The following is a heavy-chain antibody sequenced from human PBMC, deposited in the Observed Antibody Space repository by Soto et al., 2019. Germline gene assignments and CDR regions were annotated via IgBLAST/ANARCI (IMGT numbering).Heavy chain of an antibody. CDR1: GFTFSSYG. CDR2: ISYDGNNK. D-gene: IGHD1-1*01. J-gene: IGHJ4*02. Sequence: QVQLVESGGGVVQPGRSLRLSCAASGFTFSSYGLHWVRQAPGKGLEWVAVISYDGNNKYYADSVKGRFTISRDNSKNTLYLQMNSLRAEDTAVYYCAKSVYNWNGGFFDYWGQGTLVTVSS. CDR3: AKSVYNWNGGFFDY. V-gene: IGHV3-30*18.